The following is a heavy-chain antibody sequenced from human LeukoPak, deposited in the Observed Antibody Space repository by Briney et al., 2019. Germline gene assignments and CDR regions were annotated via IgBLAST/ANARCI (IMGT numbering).Heavy chain of an antibody. Sequence: PGGSLRLSCAASGFTFSSYSMNWVRQALGKGLEWVSYISSSSSTIYYADSVKGRFTISRDNAKNSLYLQMNSLRAEDTAVYYCARASGTADFDYWGQGTLVTVSS. V-gene: IGHV3-48*01. CDR1: GFTFSSYS. D-gene: IGHD1-7*01. CDR2: ISSSSSTI. CDR3: ARASGTADFDY. J-gene: IGHJ4*02.